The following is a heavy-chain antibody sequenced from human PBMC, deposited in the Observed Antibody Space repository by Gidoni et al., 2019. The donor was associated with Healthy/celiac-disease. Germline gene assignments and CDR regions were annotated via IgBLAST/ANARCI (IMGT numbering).Heavy chain of an antibody. J-gene: IGHJ4*02. Sequence: QVQLQESGPGLVKPSETLSLTCTVSGGSVSSGSYYWSWIRQPPGKGLEWIGYIYYSGSTNYNPSLKSRVTISVDTSKNQFSLKLSSVTAADTAVYYCAREGYYGSGIEENYWGQGTLVTVSS. CDR1: GGSVSSGSYY. V-gene: IGHV4-61*01. D-gene: IGHD3-10*01. CDR3: AREGYYGSGIEENY. CDR2: IYYSGST.